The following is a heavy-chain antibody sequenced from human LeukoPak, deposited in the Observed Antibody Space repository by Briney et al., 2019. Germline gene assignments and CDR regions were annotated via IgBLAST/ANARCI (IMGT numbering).Heavy chain of an antibody. J-gene: IGHJ4*02. D-gene: IGHD1-1*01. CDR3: AKDQRLESPHYLDS. Sequence: GGSLRLSCAASGFTFSSSAMSWVRQVPGKGLEWVSGISASGGSTNYADSVRGRFTISRDNSKNTLYVQMNSLRDEDTALYYCAKDQRLESPHYLDSWGQGTLVTVSS. V-gene: IGHV3-23*01. CDR2: ISASGGST. CDR1: GFTFSSSA.